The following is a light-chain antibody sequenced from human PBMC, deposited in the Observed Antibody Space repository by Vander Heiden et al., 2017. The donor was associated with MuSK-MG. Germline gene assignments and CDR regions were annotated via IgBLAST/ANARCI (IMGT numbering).Light chain of an antibody. CDR3: QQYNSYPST. V-gene: IGKV1-5*03. J-gene: IGKJ2*01. CDR2: KAS. Sequence: DIQMTQSPSTLSASVGDRVTITCRASQSISSWLAWYQQKPGKAPKLLIYKASSLESGGPSRFSGSGSGTEFTLTISSLQPDDFATYYCQQYNSYPSTFGQGTKLEIK. CDR1: QSISSW.